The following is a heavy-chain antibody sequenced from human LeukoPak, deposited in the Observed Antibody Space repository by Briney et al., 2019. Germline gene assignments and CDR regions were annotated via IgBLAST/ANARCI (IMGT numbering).Heavy chain of an antibody. V-gene: IGHV3-74*01. Sequence: GGSLRLSCAASGFTFSSYWMHWVRQAPGKGLVWVSRINSDGSSTSYADSVKGRFTISRDNAENTLYLQMNSLRAEDTAVSYCASEGTVTTDAFDIWGQGTMVTVSS. CDR3: ASEGTVTTDAFDI. CDR2: INSDGSST. CDR1: GFTFSSYW. D-gene: IGHD4-17*01. J-gene: IGHJ3*02.